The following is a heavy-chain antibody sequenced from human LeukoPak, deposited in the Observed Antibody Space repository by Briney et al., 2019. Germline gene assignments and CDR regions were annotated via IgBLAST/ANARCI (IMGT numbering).Heavy chain of an antibody. CDR3: AREGSAFDI. CDR2: IFASGTT. V-gene: IGHV4-4*07. Sequence: SETLSLTSTDSGGSISTYSWNWIRQPAGKGLEWIGRIFASGTTKYNPSLKSRVTMSVETSKNQFSLKLSSVTAADTAVYYCAREGSAFDIWGQGTMVTVSS. J-gene: IGHJ3*02. CDR1: GGSISTYS.